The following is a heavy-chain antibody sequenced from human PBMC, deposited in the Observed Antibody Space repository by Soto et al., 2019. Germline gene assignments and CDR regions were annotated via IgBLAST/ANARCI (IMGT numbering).Heavy chain of an antibody. CDR2: VKSKHHGGTT. D-gene: IGHD3-22*01. J-gene: IGHJ4*01. Sequence: PGGSLRLSCAASGVTFSTSAINWVRQAPGKGLEWVGRVKSKHHGGTTDFAAPVKGRFAISRDDSKNVVYLEMNSLKTEDTAIYYCTTDSYITSIIVRFDYCGHGTLVTVSS. V-gene: IGHV3-15*07. CDR1: GVTFSTSA. CDR3: TTDSYITSIIVRFDY.